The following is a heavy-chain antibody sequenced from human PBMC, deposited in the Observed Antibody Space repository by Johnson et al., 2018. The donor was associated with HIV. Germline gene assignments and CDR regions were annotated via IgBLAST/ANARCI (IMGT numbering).Heavy chain of an antibody. D-gene: IGHD3-22*01. CDR2: ISSSGTTI. J-gene: IGHJ3*02. CDR3: ARDVHMERYYDSSGYPPPHAVDI. CDR1: GFTVSSNY. V-gene: IGHV3-11*04. Sequence: QVQLVESGGGLVQPGGSLRLSCAASGFTVSSNYMNWVRQAPGKGLEWVSYISSSGTTIYYADSVKGRFTIPRDNAQNSLYLQMNSLRAEDTAVYYCARDVHMERYYDSSGYPPPHAVDIWGQGTMVTVSS.